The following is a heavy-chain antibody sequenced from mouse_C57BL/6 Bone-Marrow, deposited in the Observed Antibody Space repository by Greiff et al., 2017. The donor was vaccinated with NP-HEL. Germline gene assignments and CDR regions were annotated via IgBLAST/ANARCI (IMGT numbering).Heavy chain of an antibody. J-gene: IGHJ3*01. V-gene: IGHV1-81*01. Sequence: VHLVESGAELARPGASVKLSCKASGYTFTSYGISWVKQRTGQGLEWIGEIYPRSGNTYYNEKFKGKATLTADKSSSTAYMELRSLTSEDSAVYFCADYYGSSYRFAYWGQGTLVTVSA. CDR3: ADYYGSSYRFAY. CDR1: GYTFTSYG. D-gene: IGHD1-1*01. CDR2: IYPRSGNT.